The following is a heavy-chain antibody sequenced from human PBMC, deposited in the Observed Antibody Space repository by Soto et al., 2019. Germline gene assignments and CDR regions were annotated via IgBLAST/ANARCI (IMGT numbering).Heavy chain of an antibody. CDR3: ATLHYYLYSGGPPLYYFDH. CDR1: GGSISSSSYY. D-gene: IGHD3-10*01. CDR2: IYYSGST. Sequence: SETLPLTCTVSGGSISSSSYYWGWTRQPPGKGLEWIGCIYYSGSTVYNPSLKSRVTVSVDNSKNKFSLNLTSVTAADTPVLYCATLHYYLYSGGPPLYYFDHWGHGALVTVSS. V-gene: IGHV4-39*07. J-gene: IGHJ4*01.